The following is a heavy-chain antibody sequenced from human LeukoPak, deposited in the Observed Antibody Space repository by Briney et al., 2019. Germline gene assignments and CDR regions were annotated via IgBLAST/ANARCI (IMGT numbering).Heavy chain of an antibody. CDR1: GGTFSSYA. CDR3: ARVSYDFWSGEYNWFDP. CDR2: IIPIFGTA. J-gene: IGHJ5*02. Sequence: GASVNVSCKASGGTFSSYAISWVRQAPGQGLEWMGGIIPIFGTANYAQKFQGRVTITTDESTSTAYMELSSLRSEDTAVYYCARVSYDFWSGEYNWFDPWGQGTLVTVSS. D-gene: IGHD3-3*01. V-gene: IGHV1-69*05.